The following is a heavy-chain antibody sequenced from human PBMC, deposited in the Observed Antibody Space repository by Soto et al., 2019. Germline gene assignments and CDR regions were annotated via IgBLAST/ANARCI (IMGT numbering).Heavy chain of an antibody. V-gene: IGHV3-7*01. CDR2: IKQDGSEK. CDR3: ARGVVVQDYYYYGMDV. J-gene: IGHJ6*02. Sequence: VQLVESGGGLVQPGGSLRLSCAASGFTFSSYWMSWVRQAPGKGLEWVANIKQDGSEKYYVDSVKGRFTISRDNAKNSLYLQMNSLRAEDTAVYYCARGVVVQDYYYYGMDVWGQGTTVTVSS. D-gene: IGHD2-2*01. CDR1: GFTFSSYW.